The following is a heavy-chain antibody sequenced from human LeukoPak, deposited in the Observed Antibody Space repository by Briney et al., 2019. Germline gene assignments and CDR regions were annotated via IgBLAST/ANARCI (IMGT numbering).Heavy chain of an antibody. D-gene: IGHD3-22*01. J-gene: IGHJ4*02. CDR1: GGSISSSN. CDR2: ITTSGGAK. Sequence: PSGTLSLTCAVSGGSISSSNWWSWVRQPPGKGLEWISYITTSGGAKNYADSVKGRFTISRDNAENSLYLQMSSLRAEDTAVYYCARTRSSGYLTLDYWGQGTLVTVSS. CDR3: ARTRSSGYLTLDY. V-gene: IGHV3-48*01.